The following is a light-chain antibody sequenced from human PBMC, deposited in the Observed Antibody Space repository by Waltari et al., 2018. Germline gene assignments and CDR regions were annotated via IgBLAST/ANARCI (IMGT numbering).Light chain of an antibody. J-gene: IGKJ2*01. CDR3: MQGTHWPYT. V-gene: IGKV2-30*02. Sequence: DVVMTQSPLSLPVTPGQAASIPCKSSQSLVHSDGHTHLNWFQQRPGQSPRRLIYRVSNRDSGVPDRFSGSGSGTDFTLKISRVEAEDVGVYYCMQGTHWPYTFGQGTKLDIK. CDR1: QSLVHSDGHTH. CDR2: RVS.